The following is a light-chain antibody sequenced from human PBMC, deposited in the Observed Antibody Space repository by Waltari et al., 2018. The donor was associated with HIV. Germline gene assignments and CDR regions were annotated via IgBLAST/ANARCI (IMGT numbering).Light chain of an antibody. CDR3: SSYAGSSNVV. CDR1: SSAAGGYNY. CDR2: EVS. J-gene: IGLJ2*01. V-gene: IGLV2-8*01. Sequence: QSALTQPPSASGSPGQSVTISCTGTSSAAGGYNYVSWYQQHPGKAPKLMIYEVSKRPSGVPDRFSGSKSGNTASLTVSGLQAEDEADYYCSSYAGSSNVVFGGGTKLTVL.